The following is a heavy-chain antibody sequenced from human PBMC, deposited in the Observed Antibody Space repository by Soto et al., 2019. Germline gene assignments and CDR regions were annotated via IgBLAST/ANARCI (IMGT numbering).Heavy chain of an antibody. V-gene: IGHV3-23*01. CDR3: AKRIRMITFGGVIGLDY. Sequence: GGSLRLSCAASGFTFSSYAMSWVRQAPGKGLEWVSAISGSGGSTYYADSVKGRFTISRDNSKNTLYLQMNSLRAEDTAVYYCAKRIRMITFGGVIGLDYWGQGTLVTVSS. CDR2: ISGSGGST. J-gene: IGHJ4*02. CDR1: GFTFSSYA. D-gene: IGHD3-16*02.